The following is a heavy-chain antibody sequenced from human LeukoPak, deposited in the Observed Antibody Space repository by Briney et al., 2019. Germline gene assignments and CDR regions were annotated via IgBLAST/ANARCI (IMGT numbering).Heavy chain of an antibody. CDR3: ARDASTVTTPYFDS. CDR1: GYTFTEYY. J-gene: IGHJ4*02. V-gene: IGHV1-2*02. D-gene: IGHD4-17*01. Sequence: GASVKVSCKASGYTFTEYYINWVRQAPGQGLEWMGWINPNSGGTNYAQKVQGRVTMTRDTSISTAYMELSGLRSDDTAVYYCARDASTVTTPYFDSWDQGTLVTVSS. CDR2: INPNSGGT.